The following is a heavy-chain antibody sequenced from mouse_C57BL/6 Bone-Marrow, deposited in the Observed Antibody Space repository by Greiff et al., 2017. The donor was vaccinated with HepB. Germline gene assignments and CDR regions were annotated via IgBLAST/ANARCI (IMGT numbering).Heavy chain of an antibody. D-gene: IGHD1-1*01. CDR1: GYTFTSYW. Sequence: QVQLQQPGAELVKPGASVKLSCKASGYTFTSYWMQWVKQRPGQGLELIGEIDPSDSYTNYNQKFKGKATLTVDTSSSTAYMQLSSLTSEDSAVYYCARDYYGSCYAMDYWGQGTSVTVSS. CDR2: IDPSDSYT. CDR3: ARDYYGSCYAMDY. V-gene: IGHV1-50*01. J-gene: IGHJ4*01.